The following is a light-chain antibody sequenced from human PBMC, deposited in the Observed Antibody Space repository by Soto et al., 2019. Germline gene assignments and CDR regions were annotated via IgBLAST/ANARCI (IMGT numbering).Light chain of an antibody. J-gene: IGLJ1*01. V-gene: IGLV2-14*03. CDR1: SSDVGGFDH. CDR3: NSFTTTNTYV. Sequence: QSVLTQPASVSGSPGQSITISCTGASSDVGGFDHVSWYQQHPGKVPRLLIYDVSSRPSGVSDRFSGSKSGNTASLTISGLQAEDEADYYGNSFTTTNTYVFGTGTKVTV. CDR2: DVS.